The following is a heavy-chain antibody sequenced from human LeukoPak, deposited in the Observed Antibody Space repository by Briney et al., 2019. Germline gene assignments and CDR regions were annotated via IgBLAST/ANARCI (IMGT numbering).Heavy chain of an antibody. CDR2: ISSSSSFK. J-gene: IGHJ4*02. CDR3: ARGSLAVAGTRVDY. CDR1: GFTFISYS. Sequence: PGGSLRLSCAASGFTFISYSMNWVRQAPGKGLEWVSSISSSSSFKYHADSVKGRFTISRDNAKNSLYLQMNSLRAEDTAVYYCARGSLAVAGTRVDYWGQGTLVTVSS. V-gene: IGHV3-21*01. D-gene: IGHD6-19*01.